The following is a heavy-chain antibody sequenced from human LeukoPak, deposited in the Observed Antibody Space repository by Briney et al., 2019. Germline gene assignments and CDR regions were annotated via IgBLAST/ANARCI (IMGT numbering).Heavy chain of an antibody. CDR2: IHDTGST. Sequence: PSETLSLTCSVSGGSLSSHYWSWIRQPPGKGLELIGHIHDTGSTFYNPSLRGRVTISLDTSNNQFSLKLTPMTAADTAVYYCARFSSGCSTSSCYLTYWGQGTLVTVS. CDR3: ARFSSGCSTSSCYLTY. D-gene: IGHD2-2*01. CDR1: GGSLSSHY. V-gene: IGHV4-59*11. J-gene: IGHJ4*02.